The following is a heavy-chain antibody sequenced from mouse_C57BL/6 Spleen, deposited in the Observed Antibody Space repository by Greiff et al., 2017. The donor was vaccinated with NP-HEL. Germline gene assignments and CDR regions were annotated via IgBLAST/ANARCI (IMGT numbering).Heavy chain of an antibody. D-gene: IGHD4-1*01. J-gene: IGHJ2*01. CDR3: ARERGRYFDY. V-gene: IGHV1-69*01. Sequence: QVQLQQPGAELVMPGASVKLSCKASGYTFTSYWMHWVKQRPGQGLEWIGEIDPSDSYTNYNQKFKGKSTLTVDKSSSTAYMQLSSLTSEDSAVYYCARERGRYFDYWGQGTTLTVSS. CDR1: GYTFTSYW. CDR2: IDPSDSYT.